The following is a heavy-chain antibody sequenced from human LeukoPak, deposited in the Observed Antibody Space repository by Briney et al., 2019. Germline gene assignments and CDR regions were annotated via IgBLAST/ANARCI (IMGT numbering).Heavy chain of an antibody. CDR1: GFGFSSYT. CDR2: ISGSISSK. J-gene: IGHJ6*02. CDR3: VSGSYEGGYYGMDV. Sequence: GGSLTLSCAASGFGFSSYTMNWVRQAPGKGLEWVSSISGSISSKLYAESVKGRFTISRDNAKDSLYLQMNILRAEDTAVYYCVSGSYEGGYYGMDVWGQGTTVTVSS. D-gene: IGHD1-26*01. V-gene: IGHV3-21*01.